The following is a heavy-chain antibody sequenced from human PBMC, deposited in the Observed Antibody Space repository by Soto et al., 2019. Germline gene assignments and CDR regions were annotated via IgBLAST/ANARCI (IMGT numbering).Heavy chain of an antibody. J-gene: IGHJ4*02. CDR2: IYYSGST. CDR1: GGSISSSSYY. Sequence: QLQLQESGPGLVKPSETLSLTCTVSGGSISSSSYYWGWIRQPPGKGLEWIGSIYYSGSTYYNPSLKSRVTISVDTSKNQFSLKLSSVTAADTAVYYCAGELWFGELFQDYWGQGTLVTVSS. V-gene: IGHV4-39*02. D-gene: IGHD3-10*01. CDR3: AGELWFGELFQDY.